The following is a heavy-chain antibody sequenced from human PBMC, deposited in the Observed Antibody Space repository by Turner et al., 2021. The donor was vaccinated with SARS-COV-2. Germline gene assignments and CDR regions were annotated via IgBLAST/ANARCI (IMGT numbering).Heavy chain of an antibody. CDR3: AKGGSGSYYTHFDY. J-gene: IGHJ4*02. Sequence: QVQLVESGGGVVQHGRSLRRSCAASGFTFSSYGMHWVRQAPGKGLEWVAVISYDGSNKYYADSVKGRFTISRDNSKKTVYLQMNSLRAEDTAVYYCAKGGSGSYYTHFDYWGQGTLVTVSS. V-gene: IGHV3-30*18. CDR1: GFTFSSYG. CDR2: ISYDGSNK. D-gene: IGHD3-10*01.